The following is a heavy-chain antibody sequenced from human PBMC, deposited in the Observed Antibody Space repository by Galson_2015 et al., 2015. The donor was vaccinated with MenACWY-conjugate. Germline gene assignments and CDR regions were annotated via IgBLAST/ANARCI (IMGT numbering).Heavy chain of an antibody. V-gene: IGHV4-39*07. J-gene: IGHJ6*02. CDR1: GGSISSDKCY. CDR2: MFYTGIT. CDR3: ARARGYNSYYYYGLGP. Sequence: LSLTCSVSGGSISSDKCYWAWIRQTPGRGLEWIGSMFYTGITYFSPSFERRATISKDTSKNQVSLNLRFVTAADTAVYFCARARGYNSYYYYGLGPWGQGTTVTVSS. D-gene: IGHD5-24*01.